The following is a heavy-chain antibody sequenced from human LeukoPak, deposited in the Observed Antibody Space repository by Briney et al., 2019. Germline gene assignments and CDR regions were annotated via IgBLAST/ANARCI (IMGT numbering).Heavy chain of an antibody. Sequence: SCKASGYTFTGYYMHWVRQAPGKGLEWVAVIWYDGSNKYYADSVKGRFTISRDNSKNTLYLQMNSLRAEDTAVYYCARGLSAGTGVFAFDIWGQGTMVTVSS. D-gene: IGHD6-19*01. CDR3: ARGLSAGTGVFAFDI. CDR1: GYTFTGYY. V-gene: IGHV3-33*01. J-gene: IGHJ3*02. CDR2: IWYDGSNK.